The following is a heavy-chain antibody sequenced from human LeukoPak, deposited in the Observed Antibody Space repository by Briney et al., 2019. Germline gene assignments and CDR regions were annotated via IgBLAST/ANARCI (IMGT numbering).Heavy chain of an antibody. Sequence: SETLSLTCTVSGGSISSYYWSWIRQPPGKGLEWIGYIYYSGSTNYNPSLKSRVTISVDTSKNQFSLKLSSVTAADTAVYYCARADYYDFWSGYEDAFDIWGQGTMVTVSS. D-gene: IGHD3-3*01. CDR3: ARADYYDFWSGYEDAFDI. V-gene: IGHV4-59*01. CDR1: GGSISSYY. CDR2: IYYSGST. J-gene: IGHJ3*02.